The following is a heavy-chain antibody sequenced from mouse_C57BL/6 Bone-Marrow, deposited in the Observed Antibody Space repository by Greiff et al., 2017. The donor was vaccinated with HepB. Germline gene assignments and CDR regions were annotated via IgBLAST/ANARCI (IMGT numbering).Heavy chain of an antibody. V-gene: IGHV3-6*01. CDR3: PRSTIPSYWYFDV. CDR1: GYSITSGYY. J-gene: IGHJ1*03. Sequence: EVQLQQSGPGLVKPSQSLSLTCSVTGYSITSGYYWNWIRQFPGNKLEWMGYISYDGSNNYNPSLKNRISITRDTSKNQFFLRLNSVTTEDTATYYCPRSTIPSYWYFDVWGTGTTVTVSS. CDR2: ISYDGSN. D-gene: IGHD2-1*01.